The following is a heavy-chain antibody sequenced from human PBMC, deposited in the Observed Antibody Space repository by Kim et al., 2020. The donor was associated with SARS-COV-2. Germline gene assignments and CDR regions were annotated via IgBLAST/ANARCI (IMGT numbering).Heavy chain of an antibody. CDR2: IWYDGRNT. CDR3: AKSMDYDSSGNYYYFDY. Sequence: GGSLRLSCAASGFTFSNFGMHWVRQAPGKGLEWVAVIWYDGRNTYYADSIKGRFTISRDNSKNTLYLQMNSLRVEDTAVYYCAKSMDYDSSGNYYYFDYWGQGTLVTVSS. V-gene: IGHV3-33*06. D-gene: IGHD3-22*01. CDR1: GFTFSNFG. J-gene: IGHJ4*02.